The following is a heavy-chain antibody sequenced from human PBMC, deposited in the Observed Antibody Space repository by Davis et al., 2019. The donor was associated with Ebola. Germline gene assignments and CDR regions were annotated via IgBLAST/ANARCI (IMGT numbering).Heavy chain of an antibody. CDR1: GYSFSSYY. J-gene: IGHJ4*02. D-gene: IGHD3-16*01. V-gene: IGHV1-46*01. Sequence: ASVKVSCKASGYSFSSYYMHWVRQTPGQGLEWMGIINPSGGSTSYAQKFQGRVTMTRDTSTSTVYMELSSLRSEDTAVYYCARDVIPMITFGGVRAFDYWGQGTLVTVSS. CDR3: ARDVIPMITFGGVRAFDY. CDR2: INPSGGST.